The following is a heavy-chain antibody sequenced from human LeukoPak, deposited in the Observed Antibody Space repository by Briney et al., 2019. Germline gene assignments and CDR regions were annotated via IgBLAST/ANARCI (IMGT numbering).Heavy chain of an antibody. V-gene: IGHV4-34*01. D-gene: IGHD1-26*01. CDR3: EGGAGSYYDGVGAFDI. CDR1: GGSFSGYY. J-gene: IGHJ3*02. Sequence: SETLSLTCAVYGGSFSGYYWSWIRQPPGKGLEWIGEINHSGSTYYNPSLKSRVTISVDTSKNQFSLKLSSVTAADTAVYYCEGGAGSYYDGVGAFDIWGQGTMVTVSS. CDR2: INHSGST.